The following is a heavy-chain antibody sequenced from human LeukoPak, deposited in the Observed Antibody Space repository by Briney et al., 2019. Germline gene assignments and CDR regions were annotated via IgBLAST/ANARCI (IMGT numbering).Heavy chain of an antibody. CDR2: IIPIFGTA. Sequence: SVKVSCKASGYTFTSYAISWVRQAPGQGLEWMGGIIPIFGTANYAQKFQGRVTITTDESTSTAYMELSSLRSEDTAVYYCARGWWELRTLDYWGQGTLVTVSS. J-gene: IGHJ4*02. CDR3: ARGWWELRTLDY. CDR1: GYTFTSYA. D-gene: IGHD1-26*01. V-gene: IGHV1-69*05.